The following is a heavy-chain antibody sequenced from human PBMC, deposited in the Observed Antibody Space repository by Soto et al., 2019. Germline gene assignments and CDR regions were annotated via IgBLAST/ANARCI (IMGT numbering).Heavy chain of an antibody. J-gene: IGHJ4*02. V-gene: IGHV3-23*01. Sequence: GGSLRLSCAASGFTFSSYAMSWVRQAPGKGLEWVSAISGSGGSTYYADSVKGRFTISRDNSKNTLYLQMNSLRAEDTAVYYCAKDSYGSGSYSSSFDYWGQGTLVTAPQ. CDR2: ISGSGGST. CDR1: GFTFSSYA. CDR3: AKDSYGSGSYSSSFDY. D-gene: IGHD3-10*01.